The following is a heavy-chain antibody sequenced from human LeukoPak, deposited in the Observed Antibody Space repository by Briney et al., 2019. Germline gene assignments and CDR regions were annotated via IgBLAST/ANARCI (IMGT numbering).Heavy chain of an antibody. CDR3: PSVPVEMTSIVAFDI. Sequence: PGGSLRLSCVASGFTVTSNYVSWVRQAPGKGLESVSAIYSDGRSYYAESVTGRFTISRDSSKHTVYLQINSLRAEDTAVYYCPSVPVEMTSIVAFDIWGQGTIVTVSS. D-gene: IGHD5-24*01. J-gene: IGHJ3*02. CDR1: GFTVTSNY. CDR2: IYSDGRS. V-gene: IGHV3-53*01.